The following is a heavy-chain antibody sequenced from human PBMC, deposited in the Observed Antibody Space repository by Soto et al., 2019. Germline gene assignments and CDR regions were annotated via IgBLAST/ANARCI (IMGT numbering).Heavy chain of an antibody. V-gene: IGHV4-61*01. CDR1: GGSVSSGSYY. D-gene: IGHD6-6*01. Sequence: QVQLQESGPGLVKPSETLSLTCTVSGGSVSSGSYYWSWIRQPPGKGLEWIGYIYYSGSTNYNPSLKSRVTISVDTSKNQFSLKLSSVTAADTAVYYCARVEYRGFRPYMDVWGQGTTVTVSS. J-gene: IGHJ6*02. CDR3: ARVEYRGFRPYMDV. CDR2: IYYSGST.